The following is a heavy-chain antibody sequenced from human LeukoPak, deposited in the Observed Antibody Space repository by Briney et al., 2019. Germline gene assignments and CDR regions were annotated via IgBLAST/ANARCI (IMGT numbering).Heavy chain of an antibody. V-gene: IGHV1-18*01. CDR3: ARLCSNRWCWHDWFDP. CDR1: VDPFSSFA. Sequence: GASVKVSRKASVDPFSSFAISWGPQAPGQGLEWMGWISADNGNTDYAQRFQGRVTMTTDTSTSTAYMELRSLRSDDTAVYYGARLCSNRWCWHDWFDPWGQGTLVTVSS. J-gene: IGHJ5*02. CDR2: ISADNGNT. D-gene: IGHD2-2*01.